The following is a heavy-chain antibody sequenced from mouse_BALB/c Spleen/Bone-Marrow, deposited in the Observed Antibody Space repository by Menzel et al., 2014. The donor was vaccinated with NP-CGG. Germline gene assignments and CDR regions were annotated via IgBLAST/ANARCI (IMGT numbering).Heavy chain of an antibody. J-gene: IGHJ1*01. Sequence: EVQVVESGGGLVQPGGSLRLSCATSGFTFTDYYMSWVRQPPGKALEWLGFIRNKANGYTTEYSASVKGRFTISRDNSQSILYLQMNTLRAEDSATYYCARDKGDGYWYFDVWGAGTTVTVSS. D-gene: IGHD2-3*01. CDR3: ARDKGDGYWYFDV. V-gene: IGHV7-3*02. CDR1: GFTFTDYY. CDR2: IRNKANGYTT.